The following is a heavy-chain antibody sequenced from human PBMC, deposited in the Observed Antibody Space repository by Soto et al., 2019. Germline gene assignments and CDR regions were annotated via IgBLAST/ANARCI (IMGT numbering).Heavy chain of an antibody. CDR1: GGTFSSYT. Sequence: QVQLVQSGAEVKKPGSSVKVSCKASGGTFSSYTISWVRQAPGQGLEWLGRIIPILGIANYAQKFQGRVTITEDKSTRTADMELSSLRSEGTAVYYCAKALTVRVTVVYWGQGTLVTVSS. CDR3: AKALTVRVTVVY. V-gene: IGHV1-69*02. D-gene: IGHD3-10*01. J-gene: IGHJ4*02. CDR2: IIPILGIA.